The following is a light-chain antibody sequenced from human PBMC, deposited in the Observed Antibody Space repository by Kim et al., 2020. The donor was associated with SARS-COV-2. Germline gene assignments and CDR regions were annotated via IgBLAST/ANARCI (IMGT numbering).Light chain of an antibody. CDR3: NSRDSSGNHVI. CDR2: GKN. J-gene: IGLJ2*01. Sequence: SSELTQDPAVSVALGQTVRITCQGDSLRNYYASWYQQKPGQAPILVVYGKNNRPSGIPDRFSGSSSGNTASLTITGAQAEDDSDYYCNSRDSSGNHVIFGGGTQLTVL. V-gene: IGLV3-19*01. CDR1: SLRNYY.